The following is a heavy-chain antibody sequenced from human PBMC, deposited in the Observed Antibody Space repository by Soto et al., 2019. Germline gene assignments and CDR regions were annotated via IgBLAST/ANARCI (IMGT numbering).Heavy chain of an antibody. D-gene: IGHD2-2*01. CDR2: IIPIFGTA. CDR3: ASSDYCSSTSCYLGWFDP. J-gene: IGHJ5*02. V-gene: IGHV1-69*13. CDR1: GGTFSSYA. Sequence: ASVKVSCKASGGTFSSYAISWVRQAPGQGLEWMGGIIPIFGTANYAQKFQGRVTITADESTSTAYMELSSLRSEDTAVYYCASSDYCSSTSCYLGWFDPWGPG.